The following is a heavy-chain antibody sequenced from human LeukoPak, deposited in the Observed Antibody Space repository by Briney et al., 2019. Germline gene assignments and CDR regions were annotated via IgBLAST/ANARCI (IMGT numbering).Heavy chain of an antibody. J-gene: IGHJ6*02. D-gene: IGHD1-26*01. V-gene: IGHV1-18*01. CDR3: ASGSYLWGGMDV. CDR2: ISADSGNR. Sequence: ASVKVSCKASGYTFTSYGISWVRQVPGQGLEWMGWISADSGNRYYAQNFQHRVTMTTDTSTSTGYMELRRLRSDDTAVYYCASGSYLWGGMDVWGQGTTVTVSS. CDR1: GYTFTSYG.